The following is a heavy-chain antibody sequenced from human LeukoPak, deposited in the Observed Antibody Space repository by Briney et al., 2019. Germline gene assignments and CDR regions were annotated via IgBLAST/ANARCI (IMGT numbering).Heavy chain of an antibody. V-gene: IGHV4-59*08. CDR2: IHHSGST. Sequence: SETLSLTCTVSGGSISTTYWSWIRQPPGKGLEWIGYIHHSGSTRYNPSLNSRVTISLDTSKNHFSLKLSSVTAADTAVYYCARTGYGDHFNLWGRGTLVTVSS. CDR1: GGSISTTY. J-gene: IGHJ2*01. CDR3: ARTGYGDHFNL. D-gene: IGHD4-17*01.